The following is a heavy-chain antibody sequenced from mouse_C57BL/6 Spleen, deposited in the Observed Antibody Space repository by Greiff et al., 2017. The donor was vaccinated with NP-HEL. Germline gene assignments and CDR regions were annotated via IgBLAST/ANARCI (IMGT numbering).Heavy chain of an antibody. V-gene: IGHV1-12*01. D-gene: IGHD2-3*01. CDR1: GYTFTSYN. J-gene: IGHJ4*01. CDR3: ASWYDGYHEKNYYAMDY. CDR2: IYPGNGDT. Sequence: QVQLKESGAELVRPGASVKMSCKASGYTFTSYNMHWVKQTPRQGLEWIGAIYPGNGDTSYNQKFKGKATLTVDKSSSTAYMQLSSLTSEDSAVYFCASWYDGYHEKNYYAMDYWGQGTSVTVSS.